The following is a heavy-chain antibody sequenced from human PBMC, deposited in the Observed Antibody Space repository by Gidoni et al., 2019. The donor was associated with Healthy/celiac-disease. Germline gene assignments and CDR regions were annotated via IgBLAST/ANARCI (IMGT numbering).Heavy chain of an antibody. CDR2: IYYSGST. Sequence: QVQLQESGPGLVKPSATLSLTCPVSGGSISRYYWSWIRQPPGKGLEWIGYIYYSGSTNYNPSLKSRVTISVDTSKNQFSLKLSSVTAADTAVYYCARRGYSSRFFYYYYYMDVWGKGTTVTVSS. D-gene: IGHD6-13*01. CDR1: GGSISRYY. J-gene: IGHJ6*03. CDR3: ARRGYSSRFFYYYYYMDV. V-gene: IGHV4-59*08.